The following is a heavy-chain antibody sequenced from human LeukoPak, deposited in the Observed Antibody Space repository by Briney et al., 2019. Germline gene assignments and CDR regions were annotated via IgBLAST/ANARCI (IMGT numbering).Heavy chain of an antibody. J-gene: IGHJ6*02. CDR3: ARDGSSGWDRYYYYGMDV. V-gene: IGHV3-21*01. Sequence: GGSMRLSCAASGFTFSSYSMNWVRQAPGKGLEWVSSISSSSSYTYHADSVKGRFTISRNNAKNSLYLQMDRLRAEDTAVYYCARDGSSGWDRYYYYGMDVWGQGTTVTVSS. CDR1: GFTFSSYS. CDR2: ISSSSSYT. D-gene: IGHD6-19*01.